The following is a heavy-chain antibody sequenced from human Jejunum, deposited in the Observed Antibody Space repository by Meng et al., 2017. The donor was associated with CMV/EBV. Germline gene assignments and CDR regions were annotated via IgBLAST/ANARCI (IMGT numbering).Heavy chain of an antibody. J-gene: IGHJ4*02. V-gene: IGHV4-39*07. CDR1: VGSISSSYNH. CDR3: ARDQVAGTLLGKFDY. CDR2: IYKSGGT. D-gene: IGHD3-10*01. Sequence: HRPESGPGSVSHSESLPLTGNVYVGSISSSYNHWGWIRQSPGKGLEWIASIYKSGGTTKNPTLRSRVTMSVDTSKNQFSLKMTSVTAADTAVYYCARDQVAGTLLGKFDYWGQGTLVTVSS.